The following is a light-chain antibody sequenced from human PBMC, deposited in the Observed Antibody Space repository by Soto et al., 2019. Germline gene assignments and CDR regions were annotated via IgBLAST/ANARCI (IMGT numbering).Light chain of an antibody. CDR1: QGISNY. V-gene: IGKV1-27*01. CDR3: QQYKSYFWT. J-gene: IGKJ1*01. Sequence: DIQMTQSPFSLSSSVGDRVTITCRASQGISNYLAWYQQKPGTVPKLLISAASTLQSGVPPRFSGSGSGTEFTLTISSLQPDDFATYYCQQYKSYFWTFGQGTKVDI. CDR2: AAS.